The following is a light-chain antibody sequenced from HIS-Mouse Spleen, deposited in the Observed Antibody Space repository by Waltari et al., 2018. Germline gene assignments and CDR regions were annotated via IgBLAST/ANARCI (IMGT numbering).Light chain of an antibody. J-gene: IGLJ2*01. Sequence: AVSVALGQTVRITCQGDSLSSYYASWYQQKPGQAPVLVIYGKNNRPSGIPDRFSGSSSGNTASLTITGALAEDEADYYCNSRDSSGNHVVFGGGTKLTVL. CDR2: GKN. CDR1: SLSSYY. V-gene: IGLV3-19*01. CDR3: NSRDSSGNHVV.